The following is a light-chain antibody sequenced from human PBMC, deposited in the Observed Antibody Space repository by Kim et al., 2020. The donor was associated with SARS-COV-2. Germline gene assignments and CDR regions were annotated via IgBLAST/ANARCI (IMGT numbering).Light chain of an antibody. CDR1: QSVFTY. V-gene: IGKV3-11*01. CDR3: QQRYDWPIT. Sequence: EIVLTQSPATLSLSPGERATLSCRASQSVFTYLAWYQQSPGQAPRLLIYDVSYRAPGIPGRFTGSGSETDFTLTISSLEPEDFAVYYCQQRYDWPITFGQGTRLGIK. J-gene: IGKJ5*01. CDR2: DVS.